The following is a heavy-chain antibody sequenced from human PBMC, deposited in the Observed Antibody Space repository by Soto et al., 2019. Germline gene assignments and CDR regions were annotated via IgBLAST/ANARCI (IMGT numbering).Heavy chain of an antibody. D-gene: IGHD3-10*01. CDR2: LTGSSSNI. V-gene: IGHV3-23*01. J-gene: IGHJ4*02. CDR3: ANGRATYGLLTHDY. Sequence: EVQLLESGGGLVQPGGSLRLSCAASGFSFRNYAMSWVRQAPGKGLGWISTLTGSSSNIYYADSVKGRFAISRDNSRNTRYLQMTSRTAEDTAVYYCANGRATYGLLTHDYWGQGTLVTVSS. CDR1: GFSFRNYA.